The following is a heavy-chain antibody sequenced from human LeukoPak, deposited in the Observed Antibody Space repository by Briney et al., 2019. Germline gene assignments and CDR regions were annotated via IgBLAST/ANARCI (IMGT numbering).Heavy chain of an antibody. CDR2: IIPIFGTA. V-gene: IGHV1-69*13. D-gene: IGHD3-3*01. CDR1: GGTFSSYA. CDR3: ARALEWPSNWFDP. J-gene: IGHJ5*02. Sequence: GASVKVSCKASGGTFSSYAISWVRQAPGQGLEWMGGIIPIFGTANYAQKFQGRVTITADESTSTAYMELSSLRSEDTAVYYCARALEWPSNWFDPWGQGTLVTVSS.